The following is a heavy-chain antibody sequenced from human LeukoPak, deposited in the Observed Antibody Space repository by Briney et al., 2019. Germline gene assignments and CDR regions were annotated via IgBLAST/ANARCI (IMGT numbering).Heavy chain of an antibody. D-gene: IGHD3-10*01. Sequence: ASVKVSCKASGYTFTGYYMHWVRQAPGQGLEWMGWINPNSGGTNYAQKFQGWVTMTRDTSISTAYMELSRLRSDDTAVYYCARDLTTYYYGSGDNWGQGTLVTVSS. CDR2: INPNSGGT. CDR3: ARDLTTYYYGSGDN. J-gene: IGHJ4*02. CDR1: GYTFTGYY. V-gene: IGHV1-2*04.